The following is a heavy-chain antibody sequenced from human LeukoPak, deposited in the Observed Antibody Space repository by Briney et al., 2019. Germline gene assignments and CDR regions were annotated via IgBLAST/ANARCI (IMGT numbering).Heavy chain of an antibody. V-gene: IGHV4-59*01. CDR1: GGSISSYY. CDR3: ARSSIAARSNWFDP. D-gene: IGHD6-6*01. Sequence: SETLSLTCSVSGGSISSYYWSWIRQPPGKGLEWIGYIYYSGSTDYNPSLKSRVTISVDTSKNQFSLKLSSVTAADTAVYYCARSSIAARSNWFDPWGQGTLVTVSS. J-gene: IGHJ5*02. CDR2: IYYSGST.